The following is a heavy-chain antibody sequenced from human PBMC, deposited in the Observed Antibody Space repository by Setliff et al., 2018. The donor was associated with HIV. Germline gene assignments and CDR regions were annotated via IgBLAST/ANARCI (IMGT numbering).Heavy chain of an antibody. D-gene: IGHD2-15*01. CDR2: IYPSGGT. CDR1: GDSMSPYY. CDR3: ARVFPPIRGAPFGTPPGAFDI. J-gene: IGHJ3*02. V-gene: IGHV4-4*07. Sequence: SETLSLTCSVFGDSMSPYYWSWIRQSASKGLEWIGRIYPSGGTIYNPSLRSRVTLSADTSQNQFSLRLTSVTAADTAIYYCARVFPPIRGAPFGTPPGAFDIWGQGTMVTVSS.